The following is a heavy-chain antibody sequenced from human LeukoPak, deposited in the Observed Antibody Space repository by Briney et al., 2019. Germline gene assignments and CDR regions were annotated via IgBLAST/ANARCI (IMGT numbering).Heavy chain of an antibody. V-gene: IGHV1-46*01. D-gene: IGHD3-3*01. CDR3: AIITIFGVVTVDY. J-gene: IGHJ4*02. CDR2: INPSGSST. Sequence: ASVKVSCKASGYTFTSYYMHWVRQAPGQGLEWMGIINPSGSSTSYAQKFQGRVTMTRDTSTSTVYMELSSLRSEDTAVYYCAIITIFGVVTVDYWGQGTLVTVSS. CDR1: GYTFTSYY.